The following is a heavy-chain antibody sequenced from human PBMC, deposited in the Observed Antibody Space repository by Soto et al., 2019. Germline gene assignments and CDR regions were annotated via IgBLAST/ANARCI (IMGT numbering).Heavy chain of an antibody. CDR3: AGTTSHQWYYMDV. V-gene: IGHV6-1*01. D-gene: IGHD1-7*01. CDR1: GDSVSSNSAA. J-gene: IGHJ6*03. CDR2: TYYRSRWYN. Sequence: QVQLQESGPGLVKPSQTLSLTCAISGDSVSSNSAAWNWIRLSPSRGLGWLARTYYRSRWYNDYAVSVRSRITVNPDTSKNQVSLQLTSGTPEDTAVYYCAGTTSHQWYYMDVWGKGTTVTVSS.